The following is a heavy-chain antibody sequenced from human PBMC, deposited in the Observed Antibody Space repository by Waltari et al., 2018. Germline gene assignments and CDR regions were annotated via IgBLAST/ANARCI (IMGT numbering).Heavy chain of an antibody. J-gene: IGHJ3*02. Sequence: QVQLQQWGAGLLKPSETLSLTCAVYGGSFSGYYWSWIRQPPGKGLEWIGEINHSGSTNDNPSLKSRVTISVDTSKNQFSLKLSSVTAADTAVYYCASSVGAPRKAFDIWGQGTMVTVSS. D-gene: IGHD1-26*01. CDR1: GGSFSGYY. V-gene: IGHV4-34*01. CDR3: ASSVGAPRKAFDI. CDR2: INHSGST.